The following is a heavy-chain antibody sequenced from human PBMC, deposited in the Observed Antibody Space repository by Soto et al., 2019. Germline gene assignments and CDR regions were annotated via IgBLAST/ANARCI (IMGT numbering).Heavy chain of an antibody. D-gene: IGHD3-3*01. CDR3: ARETIPQINYYGTDV. Sequence: ASVKVSCKASGYTFTNYGVGWVRQAPGQGLEWIGWISAYNGKIDYAQKVQGRVTPTTDTSTSIAFMELRRLRSDDTAVYYCARETIPQINYYGTDVWGKGTTVTVSS. CDR2: ISAYNGKI. J-gene: IGHJ6*04. V-gene: IGHV1-18*01. CDR1: GYTFTNYG.